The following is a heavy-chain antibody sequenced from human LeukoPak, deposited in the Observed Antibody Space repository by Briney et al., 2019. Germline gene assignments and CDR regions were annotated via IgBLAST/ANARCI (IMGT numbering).Heavy chain of an antibody. D-gene: IGHD3-10*01. J-gene: IGHJ5*02. CDR3: AKDGLYASGLGNWFDP. CDR1: GFTFSRYS. Sequence: GGSLRLSCAASGFTFSRYSMNWVRQAPGKGLEWVANIKEDGGEKFHVDSVKGRFTISRDNAKNSLYLQMNSLRPEDTALYYCAKDGLYASGLGNWFDPWGQGTLVTVSS. CDR2: IKEDGGEK. V-gene: IGHV3-7*03.